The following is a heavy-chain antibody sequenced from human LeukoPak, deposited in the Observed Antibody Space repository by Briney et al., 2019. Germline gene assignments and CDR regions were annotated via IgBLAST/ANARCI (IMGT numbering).Heavy chain of an antibody. CDR2: IIPIFGTA. CDR1: GATFSSYA. D-gene: IGHD6-19*01. V-gene: IGHV1-69*05. J-gene: IGHJ4*02. Sequence: GSSVKVSCKASGATFSSYAISWVRQAPGQGLEWMGRIIPIFGTANYAQKFQGRVTITTDESTSTAYMELSSLRSEDTAVYYCARDIAVAGIDYWGQGTLVTVYS. CDR3: ARDIAVAGIDY.